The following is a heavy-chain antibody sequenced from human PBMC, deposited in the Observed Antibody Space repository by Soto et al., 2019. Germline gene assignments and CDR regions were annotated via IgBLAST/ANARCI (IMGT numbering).Heavy chain of an antibody. CDR1: GGSFSGYY. V-gene: IGHV4-34*01. CDR3: ARGAMTTVTLLDY. D-gene: IGHD4-17*01. CDR2: INHSGST. Sequence: SETLSLTCAVYGGSFSGYYWSWIRQPPGKGLEWIGEINHSGSTNYNPSLKSRVTISVDTSKNRFSLKLSSVTAADTAVYYCARGAMTTVTLLDYWGQGTLVTVSS. J-gene: IGHJ4*02.